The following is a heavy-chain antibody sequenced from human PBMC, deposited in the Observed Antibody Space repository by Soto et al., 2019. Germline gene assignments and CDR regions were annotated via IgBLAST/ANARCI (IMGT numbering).Heavy chain of an antibody. Sequence: VSLRLSCAASGFIFSSYTMSWVRQAPGKGLEWVSTISGGGGTTFYADSVKGRFTISRDNSKNTLYLQMNSLGADDTAVYYCAKNKETGTTGGLGYWGQGTLVTVSS. CDR3: AKNKETGTTGGLGY. CDR1: GFIFSSYT. J-gene: IGHJ4*02. CDR2: ISGGGGTT. D-gene: IGHD1-1*01. V-gene: IGHV3-23*01.